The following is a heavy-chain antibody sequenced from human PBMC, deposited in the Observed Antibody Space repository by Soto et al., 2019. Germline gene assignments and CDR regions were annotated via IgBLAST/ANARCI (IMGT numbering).Heavy chain of an antibody. J-gene: IGHJ4*02. CDR1: GYTFTSYA. D-gene: IGHD3-22*01. CDR3: ARAGLRPDYYDSSGYYHFDY. V-gene: IGHV1-3*01. CDR2: INAGNGNT. Sequence: ASVKVSCKASGYTFTSYAMHWVRQAPGQRLEWMGWINAGNGNTKYSQKFQGRVTITRDTSASTAYMELSSLRSEDTAVYYCARAGLRPDYYDSSGYYHFDYWGQGTLVTVS.